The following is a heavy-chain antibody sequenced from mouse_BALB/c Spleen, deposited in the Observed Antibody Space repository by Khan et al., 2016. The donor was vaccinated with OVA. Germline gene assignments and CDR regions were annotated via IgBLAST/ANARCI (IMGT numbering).Heavy chain of an antibody. CDR2: IDPENGKT. J-gene: IGHJ3*01. Sequence: VQLKESGAELVRPGALVKLSCKASGFNIKDYYIHWVTQRPEQGLEWIGWIDPENGKTIYDPKFQGKASITTDTSSNTAYLQLSSVTSEDTAVYYCARSGYFAWFGYWGQGTLVTVSA. V-gene: IGHV14-1*02. CDR3: ARSGYFAWFGY. CDR1: GFNIKDYY.